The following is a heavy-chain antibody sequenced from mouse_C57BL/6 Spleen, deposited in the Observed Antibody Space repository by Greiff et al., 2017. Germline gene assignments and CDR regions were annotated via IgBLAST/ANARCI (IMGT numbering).Heavy chain of an antibody. D-gene: IGHD3-3*01. V-gene: IGHV1-69*01. CDR3: ARGGPDWYFDV. Sequence: QVQLQQPGAELVMPGASVKLSCKASGYTFTSYWMHWVKQRPGQGLEWIGEIDPSDSYTNYNQKFKGKSTLTVDKSSSTAYMQLSSLKSEDAAVYYCARGGPDWYFDVWGTGTTVTVSS. J-gene: IGHJ1*03. CDR1: GYTFTSYW. CDR2: IDPSDSYT.